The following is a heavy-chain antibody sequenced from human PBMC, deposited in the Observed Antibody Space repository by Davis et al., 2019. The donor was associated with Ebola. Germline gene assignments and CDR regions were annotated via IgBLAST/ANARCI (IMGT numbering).Heavy chain of an antibody. CDR3: ARDRVSYHFDY. D-gene: IGHD1-26*01. V-gene: IGHV1-18*01. CDR2: ISAYNGNT. J-gene: IGHJ4*02. CDR1: GYTFTSYG. Sequence: AASVKVSCKASGYTFTSYGISWVRQAPGQGLEWMGWISAYNGNTNYAQKVQGRITMTTDTSTSTAYMELRSLRSDDTAVYYCARDRVSYHFDYWGQGTLVTVSS.